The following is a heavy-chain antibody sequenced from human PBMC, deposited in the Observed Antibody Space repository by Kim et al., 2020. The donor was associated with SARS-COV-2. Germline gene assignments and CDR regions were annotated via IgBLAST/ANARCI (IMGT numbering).Heavy chain of an antibody. CDR1: GGSISSYY. D-gene: IGHD3-10*01. J-gene: IGHJ4*01. CDR3: AGVDRYYYGSGSFSFDY. CDR2: IYHSGST. V-gene: IGHV4-59*01. Sequence: SETLSLTCSVSGGSISSYYWSWIRQPPGKGLEWIGYIYHSGSTNYNPSLKSRVTISLDTSKNHFSLKMSSVTAADTAVYYCAGVDRYYYGSGSFSFDYWG.